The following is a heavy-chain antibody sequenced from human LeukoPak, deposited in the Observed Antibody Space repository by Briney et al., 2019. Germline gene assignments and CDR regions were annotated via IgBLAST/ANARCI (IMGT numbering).Heavy chain of an antibody. CDR3: ARGGRTTCAD. V-gene: IGHV3-7*01. CDR1: GFTYNSYW. CDR2: IKQDGSEK. Sequence: GGSLRLSCAASGFTYNSYWMTWVRQAPGKGLEWVANIKQDGSEKYYVDSVKGRFTISRDNAKNSLYLQMSSLRDEDTAVYYCARGGRTTCADWGQGTLVTVSS. J-gene: IGHJ4*02. D-gene: IGHD3-16*01.